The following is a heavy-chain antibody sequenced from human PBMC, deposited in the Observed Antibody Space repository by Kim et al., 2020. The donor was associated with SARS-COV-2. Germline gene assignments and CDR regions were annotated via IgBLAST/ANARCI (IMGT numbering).Heavy chain of an antibody. CDR2: ISSSGSTI. Sequence: GGSLRLSCAASGFTFSSYEMNWVRQAPGKGLEWVSYISSSGSTIYYADSVKGRFTISRDNAKNSLYLQMNSLRAEDTAVYYCVLQSDYGDYGYGMDVWGQGTTVTVSS. CDR1: GFTFSSYE. D-gene: IGHD4-17*01. CDR3: VLQSDYGDYGYGMDV. J-gene: IGHJ6*02. V-gene: IGHV3-48*03.